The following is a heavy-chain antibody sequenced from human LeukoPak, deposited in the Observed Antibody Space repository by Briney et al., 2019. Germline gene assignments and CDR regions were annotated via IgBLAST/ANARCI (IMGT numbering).Heavy chain of an antibody. J-gene: IGHJ3*02. D-gene: IGHD3-3*01. CDR2: ISYDGSNK. V-gene: IGHV3-30*18. CDR3: SNLASGRDDAFDI. Sequence: GGSLRLSCAASGFTFSSYGVHWVRQAPGKGLEWVAVISYDGSNKYYADAVKGRFTISRDNSKNTLYLQMISLRAEDTAVYYCSNLASGRDDAFDIWGQGTMVTVSS. CDR1: GFTFSSYG.